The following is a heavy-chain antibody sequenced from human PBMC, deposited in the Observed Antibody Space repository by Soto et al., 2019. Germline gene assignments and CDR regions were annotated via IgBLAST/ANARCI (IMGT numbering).Heavy chain of an antibody. CDR3: ARIRDSRSSWGVDY. CDR2: INSYTGDT. D-gene: IGHD6-6*01. Sequence: ASVKVSCKASGYTFTSYGISWVRQAPGQGPEWMGWINSYTGDTTYAQKFQGRVTMTTDTSTTTAYMELRSLTSDDTGVYYCARIRDSRSSWGVDYWGQGTLVTVSS. V-gene: IGHV1-18*01. CDR1: GYTFTSYG. J-gene: IGHJ4*02.